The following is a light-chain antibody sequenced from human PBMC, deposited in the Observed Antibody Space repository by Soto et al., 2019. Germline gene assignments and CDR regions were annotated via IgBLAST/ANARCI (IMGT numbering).Light chain of an antibody. CDR3: SSYTSSSTLV. J-gene: IGLJ2*01. CDR2: EVS. V-gene: IGLV2-14*01. Sequence: QSALTQPASVSGSPGQSITISCTGTSSDVGGYKYVSWYQQQAGKAPKLIIYEVSNRPSGVSNRFSGSKSGNTASLTISGLQAEDEADYHCSSYTSSSTLVFGGGTKLTVL. CDR1: SSDVGGYKY.